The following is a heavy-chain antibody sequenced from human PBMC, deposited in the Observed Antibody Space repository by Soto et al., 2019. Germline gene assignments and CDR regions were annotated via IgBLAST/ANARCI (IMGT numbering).Heavy chain of an antibody. Sequence: QVQLVQSGAEVKKPGASVKVSCKASGYTCTSYGIGRVRQAPGQGLEWMGWISAYNGNTKYAQKLQGRVTMTTDTSTSTAYMELRSLISDDTAVYYCARDLAVGLVDYWGQGSLVTVSS. D-gene: IGHD6-19*01. J-gene: IGHJ4*02. CDR1: GYTCTSYG. CDR3: ARDLAVGLVDY. CDR2: ISAYNGNT. V-gene: IGHV1-18*01.